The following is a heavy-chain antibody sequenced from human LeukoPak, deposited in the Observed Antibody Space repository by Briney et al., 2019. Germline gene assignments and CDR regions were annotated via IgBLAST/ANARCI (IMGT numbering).Heavy chain of an antibody. CDR1: GYTLTELS. Sequence: ASVKVSCKVSGYTLTELSMHWVRQAPGQGLEWMGWINPNSGGTNYAQKFQGRVTMTRDTSISTAYMELSRLRSDDTAVYYCARDANWGSSLDYWGQGTLVTVSS. J-gene: IGHJ4*02. CDR2: INPNSGGT. V-gene: IGHV1-2*02. D-gene: IGHD7-27*01. CDR3: ARDANWGSSLDY.